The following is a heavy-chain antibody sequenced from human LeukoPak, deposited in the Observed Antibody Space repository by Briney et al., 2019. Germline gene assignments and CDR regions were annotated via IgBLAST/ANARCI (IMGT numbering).Heavy chain of an antibody. Sequence: ASVKVSCKASGYTFTSYGIIWVRQAPGQGLEWMGWISTYNGNTNYAQKLQGRVTMTTDTSTSTANMELRSLRSDDTAVYYCARAGFEGYFDYWGQGTLVTVSS. CDR2: ISTYNGNT. V-gene: IGHV1-18*01. CDR1: GYTFTSYG. J-gene: IGHJ4*02. CDR3: ARAGFEGYFDY.